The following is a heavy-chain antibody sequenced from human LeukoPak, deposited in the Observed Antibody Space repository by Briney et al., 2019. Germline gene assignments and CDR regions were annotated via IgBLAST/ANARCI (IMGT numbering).Heavy chain of an antibody. D-gene: IGHD3-10*01. CDR2: ISGSGGST. J-gene: IGHJ4*02. V-gene: IGHV3-23*01. Sequence: GGSLRLSCAASGFAFSSYAMSWVRQAPGKGLEWVSAISGSGGSTYYADSVKGRFTISRDNSKNTLYLQMNSLRAEDTAVYYCAKGGVRQGGYDYWGQGTLVTVSS. CDR1: GFAFSSYA. CDR3: AKGGVRQGGYDY.